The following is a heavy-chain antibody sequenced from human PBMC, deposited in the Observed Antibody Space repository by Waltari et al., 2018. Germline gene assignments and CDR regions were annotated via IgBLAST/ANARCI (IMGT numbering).Heavy chain of an antibody. CDR3: ARLSSTSTGNYYYGLDV. D-gene: IGHD3-10*01. J-gene: IGHJ6*02. V-gene: IGHV4-39*01. CDR2: IYHTGTT. Sequence: QLQLQESGPGLVKPSETLSLTCTVSGGSIDRSSYYWGWIRQSPGKGLELIGTIYHTGTTYDKPSLKSRVTLSIDTSKNQFSLKLSSVIATDTAVYYCARLSSTSTGNYYYGLDVWGQGTTVTVSS. CDR1: GGSIDRSSYY.